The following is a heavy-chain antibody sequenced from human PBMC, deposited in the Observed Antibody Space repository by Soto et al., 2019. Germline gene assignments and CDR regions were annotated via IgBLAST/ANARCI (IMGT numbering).Heavy chain of an antibody. Sequence: VQLVESGGGVVQPGRSLRLSCAASGFTFSSYGMHWVRQAPGKGLEWVAVISYDGSNKYYADSVKGRFTISRDNSKNTLYLQMNSLRAEDTAVYYCAKDGRATSLYYYYYYGMDVWGQGTTVTVSS. CDR1: GFTFSSYG. CDR3: AKDGRATSLYYYYYYGMDV. D-gene: IGHD2-15*01. CDR2: ISYDGSNK. V-gene: IGHV3-30*18. J-gene: IGHJ6*02.